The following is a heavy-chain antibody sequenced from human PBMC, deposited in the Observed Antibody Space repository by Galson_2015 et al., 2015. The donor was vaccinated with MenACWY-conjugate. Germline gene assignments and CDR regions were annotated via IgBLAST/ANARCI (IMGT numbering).Heavy chain of an antibody. D-gene: IGHD2-2*01. CDR3: ARDRNLGSTSRPGYYMDV. CDR1: GGTFSSYA. V-gene: IGHV1-69*13. J-gene: IGHJ6*03. CDR2: IIPIFGTA. Sequence: SVKVSCKASGGTFSSYAISWVRQAPGQGLEWMGGIIPIFGTADYAQKFQGRVTITADESTSTAYMELSSLRSEDTAVYYCARDRNLGSTSRPGYYMDVWGKGTTVTVSS.